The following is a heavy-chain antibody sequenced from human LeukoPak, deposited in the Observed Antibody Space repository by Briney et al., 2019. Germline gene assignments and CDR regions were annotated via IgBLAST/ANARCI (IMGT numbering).Heavy chain of an antibody. CDR1: GFTFSSYV. CDR3: ARDRSDILGDYYYGMDV. Sequence: PGGSLRLSCAASGFTFSSYVMNWVRQAPGKGLEWVSYISSSGSTIYYADSVKGRFTISRDNAKNSLYLQMNSLRAEDTAVYYCARDRSDILGDYYYGMDVWGQGTTVTVSS. J-gene: IGHJ6*02. CDR2: ISSSGSTI. V-gene: IGHV3-48*03. D-gene: IGHD3-9*01.